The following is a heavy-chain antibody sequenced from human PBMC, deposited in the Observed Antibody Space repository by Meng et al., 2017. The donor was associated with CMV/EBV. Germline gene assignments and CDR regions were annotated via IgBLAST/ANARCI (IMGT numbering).Heavy chain of an antibody. CDR1: GYTFTNYY. J-gene: IGHJ4*02. V-gene: IGHV1-46*01. CDR2: INPSGGST. CDR3: ARVFIGYFDY. Sequence: ASVKVSCKASGYTFTNYYMHWVRQAPGQGLEWMGIINPSGGSTSYAQKFQGRVTMTRDTSTSTVYMELSSLRSQDTAVYYCARVFIGYFDYWGQGTLVTVSS.